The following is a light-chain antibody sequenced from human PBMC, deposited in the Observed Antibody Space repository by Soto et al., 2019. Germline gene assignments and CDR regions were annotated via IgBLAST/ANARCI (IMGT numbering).Light chain of an antibody. CDR3: QPRHSRPLT. CDR2: DAS. J-gene: IGKJ4*01. Sequence: VVLTQSPAALSVSPGERATLSCRASENINTYLAWYQQKPGQAPKLLIYDASNRATGIPARFSASGSGTDFTLTISSLEPEDFAVYYCQPRHSRPLTFVGRTKV. CDR1: ENINTY. V-gene: IGKV3-11*01.